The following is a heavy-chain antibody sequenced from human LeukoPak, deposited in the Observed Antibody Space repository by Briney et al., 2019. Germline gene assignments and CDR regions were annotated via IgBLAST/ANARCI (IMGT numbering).Heavy chain of an antibody. CDR2: ISSSGTYI. J-gene: IGHJ4*02. D-gene: IGHD1-26*01. Sequence: PGGSLRLSCAASGFTFSNAWMSWVRQAPGKGLEWVSSISSSGTYIYYRDSVKGRFTISRDNAENSLYLEMNSLRVEDTAIYYCVRDRGSYRPIDYWGQGTLVTVSS. CDR3: VRDRGSYRPIDY. V-gene: IGHV3-21*01. CDR1: GFTFSNAW.